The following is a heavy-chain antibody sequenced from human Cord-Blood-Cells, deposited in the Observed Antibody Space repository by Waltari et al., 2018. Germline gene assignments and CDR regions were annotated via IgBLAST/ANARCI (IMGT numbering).Heavy chain of an antibody. CDR1: GFTVSSNY. CDR2: IYSDGST. D-gene: IGHD3-10*01. V-gene: IGHV3-66*01. Sequence: EVQLVESGGGLVQPGGSLRLSCAASGFTVSSNYMSWVRQAPGKGLEWVSVIYSDGSTDYADSVKGRFTISRDNSKNTLYLQMNSLRAEDTAVYYCARSRGGSSSGSWHYFDYWGQGTLVTVSS. J-gene: IGHJ4*02. CDR3: ARSRGGSSSGSWHYFDY.